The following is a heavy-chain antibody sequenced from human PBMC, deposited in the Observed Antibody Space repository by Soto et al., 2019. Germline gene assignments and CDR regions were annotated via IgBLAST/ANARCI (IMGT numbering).Heavy chain of an antibody. V-gene: IGHV3-30*18. J-gene: IGHJ4*02. CDR2: ISYDGSNK. Sequence: PGGSLRLSCAASGFTFSSYGMHWVRQAPGKGLEWVAVISYDGSNKYYADSVKGRFTISRDNSKNTLYLQMNSLRAEDTAVYYCAKDVDTAMVGGLDYWGQGT. CDR1: GFTFSSYG. CDR3: AKDVDTAMVGGLDY. D-gene: IGHD5-18*01.